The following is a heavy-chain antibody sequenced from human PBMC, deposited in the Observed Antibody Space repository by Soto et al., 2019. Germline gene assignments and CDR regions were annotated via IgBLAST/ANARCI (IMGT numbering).Heavy chain of an antibody. CDR1: GFTVSSKY. Sequence: EVQLVESGGGLVQPGGSLRLSCAASGFTVSSKYMTWVRQAPGKGLEWVSLIYSDGTTHYADSVKGRFTISRDNSKNTLFLQMNSLRVEDTTVYYCAKSIPGLHAFDIWGQGTMVTVSS. V-gene: IGHV3-66*01. CDR2: IYSDGTT. CDR3: AKSIPGLHAFDI. J-gene: IGHJ3*02.